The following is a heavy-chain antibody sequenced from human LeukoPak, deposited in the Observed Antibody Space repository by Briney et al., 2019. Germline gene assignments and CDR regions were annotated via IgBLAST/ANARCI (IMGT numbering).Heavy chain of an antibody. CDR3: AKSPYRFDAFYI. CDR2: ISGSGGST. J-gene: IGHJ3*02. D-gene: IGHD2-21*01. V-gene: IGHV3-23*01. CDR1: GFTFSSYA. Sequence: GGSLRLSCAASGFTFSSYAMSWVRQAPGKGLEWVSVISGSGGSTYYADSVKGRFTISRDNSKNTLYLQMSGLRAEDSTVYYCAKSPYRFDAFYICGQGKMVTVSS.